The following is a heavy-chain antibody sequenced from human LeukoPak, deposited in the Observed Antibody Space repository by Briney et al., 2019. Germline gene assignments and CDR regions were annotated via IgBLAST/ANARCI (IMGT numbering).Heavy chain of an antibody. Sequence: GGSLRLSCAASGFTFSSYSMNCVRQAPGKGLEWVSSISSSSSYIYYADSVKGRFTISRDNAKNSLYLQMNSLRAEDTAVYYCAREGLYGSGSYYFDYWGQGTLVTVSS. CDR3: AREGLYGSGSYYFDY. CDR2: ISSSSSYI. J-gene: IGHJ4*02. CDR1: GFTFSSYS. D-gene: IGHD3-10*01. V-gene: IGHV3-21*01.